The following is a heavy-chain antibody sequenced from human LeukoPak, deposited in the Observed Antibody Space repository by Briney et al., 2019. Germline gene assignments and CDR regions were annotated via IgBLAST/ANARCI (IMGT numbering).Heavy chain of an antibody. CDR1: GFSFSNYN. D-gene: IGHD2-15*01. Sequence: PGGSLRLSCAASGFSFSNYNMNWVRQAPGKGLEWISYINSNSSTIYCADSVKGRFAISRDNAKNSLYLQMNSLRAEDTAVYYCAKDYRHCSGGSCYSDYWGQGTLVTVSS. V-gene: IGHV3-48*01. CDR3: AKDYRHCSGGSCYSDY. CDR2: INSNSSTI. J-gene: IGHJ4*02.